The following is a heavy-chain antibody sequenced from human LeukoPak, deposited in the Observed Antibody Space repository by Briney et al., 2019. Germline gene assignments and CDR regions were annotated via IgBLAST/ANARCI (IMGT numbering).Heavy chain of an antibody. CDR2: IYYSGNT. V-gene: IGHV4-39*07. Sequence: SSETLSLTCSVSGGSIRSTTYYWGWIRQPPGKGLEWIGSIYYSGNTYYSPSLMSRVTISVDTSKNQFSLNLSSVTAADTAVYFCARAPHFFDTSGSRYYFDYWGQGALVTVSS. CDR3: ARAPHFFDTSGSRYYFDY. D-gene: IGHD3-22*01. J-gene: IGHJ4*02. CDR1: GGSIRSTTYY.